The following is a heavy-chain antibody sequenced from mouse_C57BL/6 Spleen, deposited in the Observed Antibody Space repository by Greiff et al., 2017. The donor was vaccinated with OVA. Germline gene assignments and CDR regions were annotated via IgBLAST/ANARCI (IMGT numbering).Heavy chain of an antibody. Sequence: EVQLQQSGPGLVKPSQSLSLTCSVTGYSITSGYYWNWIRQFPGNKLEWMGYISYDGSNNYNPSLKNRISITRDTSKNQFFLKLNSVTTEDTATYYCASGGYYAFDYWGQGTTLTVSS. V-gene: IGHV3-6*01. D-gene: IGHD2-1*01. CDR1: GYSITSGYY. CDR3: ASGGYYAFDY. CDR2: ISYDGSN. J-gene: IGHJ2*01.